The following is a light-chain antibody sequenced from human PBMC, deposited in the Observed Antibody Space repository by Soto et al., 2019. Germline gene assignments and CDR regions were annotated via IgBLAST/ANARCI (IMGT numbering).Light chain of an antibody. Sequence: DIQMTQSPSSLSASVGDRVTITCRASQGISNFLAWYQHKPGKVPKLLIYAASTLQSGVPSRFSGSGSGTHFTLTISTLQPEDVATYYCQKYKSAPSLTFGGGTKVEIK. CDR1: QGISNF. CDR2: AAS. CDR3: QKYKSAPSLT. V-gene: IGKV1-27*01. J-gene: IGKJ4*01.